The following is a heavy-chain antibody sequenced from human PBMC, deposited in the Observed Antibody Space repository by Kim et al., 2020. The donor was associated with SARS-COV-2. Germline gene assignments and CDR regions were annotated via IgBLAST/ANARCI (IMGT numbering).Heavy chain of an antibody. CDR2: IYHSGST. J-gene: IGHJ4*02. CDR1: GGSISSSNW. CDR3: ARDPVGATDPPFDY. D-gene: IGHD1-26*01. V-gene: IGHV4-4*02. Sequence: SETLSLTCAVSGGSISSSNWWSWVRQPPGKGLEWIGEIYHSGSTNYNPSLKSRVTISVDKSKNQFSLKLSSVTAADTAVYYCARDPVGATDPPFDYWGQGTLVTVSS.